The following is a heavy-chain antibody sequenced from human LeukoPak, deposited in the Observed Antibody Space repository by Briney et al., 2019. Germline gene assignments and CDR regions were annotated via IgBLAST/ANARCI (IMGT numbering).Heavy chain of an antibody. J-gene: IGHJ4*02. Sequence: GGSLRLSCAASGFTFSTYSMNWVRQAPGKGLEWVSYISSTSSTIYYADSVQGRFTISRDSAKNSLYLQMNSLRAADTAVYYCARVTGWLQLPDYWGQGTLVTVSS. D-gene: IGHD5-24*01. CDR1: GFTFSTYS. V-gene: IGHV3-48*04. CDR2: ISSTSSTI. CDR3: ARVTGWLQLPDY.